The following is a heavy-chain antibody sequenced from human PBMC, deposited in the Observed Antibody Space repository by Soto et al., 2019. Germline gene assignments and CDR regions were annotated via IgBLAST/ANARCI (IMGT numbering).Heavy chain of an antibody. CDR3: AREGSSSNSHFDY. D-gene: IGHD6-13*01. Sequence: QVQLVQSGAEVKKPGASVKVSCKASGYTFTSHYVHWVRQAPGQGLEWVGVIYPNGGSTSYPQRFQGRVNMTRDTSTSTVYMELSSLRSEDTAVYYCAREGSSSNSHFDYWGQGTLVTVSA. CDR1: GYTFTSHY. V-gene: IGHV1-46*01. CDR2: IYPNGGST. J-gene: IGHJ4*02.